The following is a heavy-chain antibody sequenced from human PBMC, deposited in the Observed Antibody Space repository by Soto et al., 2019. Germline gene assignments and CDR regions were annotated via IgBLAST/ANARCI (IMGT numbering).Heavy chain of an antibody. V-gene: IGHV3-53*01. D-gene: IGHD1-26*01. CDR3: AKMYSGSSPLQY. CDR1: GFTVSSTY. Sequence: VQLVESGGGLIQPGGSLRLSCAAYGFTVSSTYMSWVRQAPGKGLEWVSVIYSGGSTFYADSVKGRFTISRDNSKNTLYLHMNSLRAEDTAVYYCAKMYSGSSPLQYWGQGTLVTVSS. J-gene: IGHJ4*02. CDR2: IYSGGST.